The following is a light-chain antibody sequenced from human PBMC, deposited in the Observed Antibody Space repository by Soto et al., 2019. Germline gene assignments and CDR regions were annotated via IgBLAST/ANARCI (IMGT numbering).Light chain of an antibody. Sequence: EIVMTQSPATLSVSPGERATLSCRASQSVSSNLAWYQQKPGQAPRLLIYGASTRATGIPARFSGSGSGTELTLTISSLQSEDFAVYYCQQYNIWTTGYTFGQGTKLEIK. V-gene: IGKV3-15*01. CDR3: QQYNIWTTGYT. CDR2: GAS. J-gene: IGKJ2*01. CDR1: QSVSSN.